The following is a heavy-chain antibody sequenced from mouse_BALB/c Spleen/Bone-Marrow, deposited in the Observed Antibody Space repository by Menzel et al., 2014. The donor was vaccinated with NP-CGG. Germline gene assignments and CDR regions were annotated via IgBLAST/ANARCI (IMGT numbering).Heavy chain of an antibody. CDR2: IYPGDGDT. CDR3: SRDLYGRRYDY. D-gene: IGHD1-1*01. J-gene: IGHJ2*01. Sequence: VKLQESGPELVKPGASVKISCKASGYAFSSSWMNWVKQRPGQGLEWIGRIYPGDGDTNYNGKFKGKATLTADKSSSTAYMQLNSLTLVDSAVYFCSRDLYGRRYDYWGQGTTLTVSS. CDR1: GYAFSSSW. V-gene: IGHV1-82*01.